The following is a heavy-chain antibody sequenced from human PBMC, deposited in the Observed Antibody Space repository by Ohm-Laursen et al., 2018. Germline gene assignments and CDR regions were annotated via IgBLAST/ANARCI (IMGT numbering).Heavy chain of an antibody. CDR2: ISAYNGNT. CDR1: GYTFTSYD. D-gene: IGHD3-22*01. V-gene: IGHV1-18*01. Sequence: ATVKISCKASGYTFTSYDINWVLQATGQGLEWMGWISAYNGNTYYAQKLQGRVTMTTDTSTSTAYMELRGLRSDDTAVFFCARDLYYYDSSDYYQDTFDIWGQGTMVTVSS. J-gene: IGHJ3*02. CDR3: ARDLYYYDSSDYYQDTFDI.